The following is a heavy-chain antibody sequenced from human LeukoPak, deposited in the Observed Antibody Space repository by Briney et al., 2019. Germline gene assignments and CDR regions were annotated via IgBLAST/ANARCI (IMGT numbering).Heavy chain of an antibody. J-gene: IGHJ6*02. CDR2: IYYSGST. D-gene: IGHD5-24*01. V-gene: IGHV4-31*03. Sequence: SETLSLTCSVSGGSISSDDYCWNWIRQHPGKGLEWIGYIYYSGSTYYNPSLKSRVALSVDTSKNQFSLKLSSLTAADTAVYYCASVYKHGMDVWGQGTTVTVSS. CDR3: ASVYKHGMDV. CDR1: GGSISSDDYC.